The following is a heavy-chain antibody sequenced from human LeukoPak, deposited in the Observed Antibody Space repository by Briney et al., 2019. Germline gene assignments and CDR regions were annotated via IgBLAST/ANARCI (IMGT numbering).Heavy chain of an antibody. CDR3: ARGRYGDYH. V-gene: IGHV3-74*01. D-gene: IGHD4-17*01. CDR1: GFTFTNYW. Sequence: GGSLRLSCAATGFTFTNYWMFWVRQAPGKGLVWVSGINPDGSTTTYADSVKGRFTISRENAKSTLYLHMNILRVEDTAVYYCARGRYGDYHWGQGILVTVSS. CDR2: INPDGSTT. J-gene: IGHJ4*02.